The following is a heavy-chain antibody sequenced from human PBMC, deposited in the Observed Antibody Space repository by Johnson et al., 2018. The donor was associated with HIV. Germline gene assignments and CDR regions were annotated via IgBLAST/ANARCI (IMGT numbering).Heavy chain of an antibody. Sequence: QVLLVESGGGVVQPGRSLRLSCAASGLTFSSYGMHWVRQAPGKGLEWVAVIWYDGSNKDYADSVKGRFTISRDNSKNTLYLQMNSLRAEDTAVYYCARVGANFDAFDIWGQGTMVTVSS. CDR1: GLTFSSYG. CDR3: ARVGANFDAFDI. V-gene: IGHV3-33*01. J-gene: IGHJ3*02. D-gene: IGHD4/OR15-4a*01. CDR2: IWYDGSNK.